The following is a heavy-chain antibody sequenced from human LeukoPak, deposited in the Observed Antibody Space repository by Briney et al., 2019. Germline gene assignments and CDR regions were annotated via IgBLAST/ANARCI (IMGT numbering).Heavy chain of an antibody. CDR2: IYYSGNT. J-gene: IGHJ4*02. Sequence: SETLSLTCTVSGGSISSYYWSWSRQPPGKGLELIGYIYYSGNTNYNPSLKSRVTISIDTSKKQFSLKLTSVTAADTAVYYCAREQLSMIRGFDNWGQGTLVTVSS. CDR3: AREQLSMIRGFDN. CDR1: GGSISSYY. D-gene: IGHD3-10*01. V-gene: IGHV4-59*01.